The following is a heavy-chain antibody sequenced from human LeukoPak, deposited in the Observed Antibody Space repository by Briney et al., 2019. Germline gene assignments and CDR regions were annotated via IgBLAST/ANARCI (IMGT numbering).Heavy chain of an antibody. Sequence: PGGSLRLSCVASGFRFSDSWMTWVRQTPGKGLQWVASIHEDAGEKQYVESVRGRFTISRDNAKNSLYLQMNSLRVEDTAVYYCASSKDHHCHYWGQGTLVTVSS. CDR1: GFRFSDSW. CDR3: ASSKDHHCHY. J-gene: IGHJ4*02. V-gene: IGHV3-7*05. CDR2: IHEDAGEK. D-gene: IGHD1-14*01.